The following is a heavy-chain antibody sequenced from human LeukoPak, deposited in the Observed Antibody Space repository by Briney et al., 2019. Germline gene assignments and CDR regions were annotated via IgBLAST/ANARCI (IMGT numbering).Heavy chain of an antibody. V-gene: IGHV3-23*01. D-gene: IGHD2-2*03. CDR1: GFTFSSYA. Sequence: PGGSLRVSCAASGFTFSSYAMSWVRQAPGKGLEWVSAISGSGGSTYYADSVKGRFTISRDNSKNTLYLQMNSLRAEDTAVYYCASGYCSSTSCHHWGQGTLVTVSS. CDR3: ASGYCSSTSCHH. CDR2: ISGSGGST. J-gene: IGHJ4*02.